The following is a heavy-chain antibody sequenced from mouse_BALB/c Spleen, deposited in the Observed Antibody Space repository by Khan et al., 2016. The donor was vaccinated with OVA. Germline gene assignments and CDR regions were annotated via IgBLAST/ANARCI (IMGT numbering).Heavy chain of an antibody. CDR1: GFTFSIYA. V-gene: IGHV5-6-5*01. Sequence: EVQLQESGRGLVKPGGSLKLSCAASGFTFSIYAVSWIRQTPGKSLEWVASINSGGSTYYPYSVKGRFTISRDDAWYILYLQMSSLMSEYTAMYYCTILVDYWGQGTSVTVSS. J-gene: IGHJ4*01. CDR3: TILVDY. CDR2: INSGGST.